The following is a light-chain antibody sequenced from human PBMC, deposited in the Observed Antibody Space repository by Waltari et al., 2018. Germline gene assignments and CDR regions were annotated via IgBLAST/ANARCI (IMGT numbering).Light chain of an antibody. CDR3: QQSYGPPYT. CDR2: GKS. Sequence: DIQMTQSPSSLSASLGDTVTITCRASQSISKYLNWYQQRPGKAPKLLIYGKSSLQSGVPSRFSGSGSGTDFTLTINTLQPEDFATYFCQQSYGPPYTFGQGTRLEIK. V-gene: IGKV1-39*01. CDR1: QSISKY. J-gene: IGKJ2*01.